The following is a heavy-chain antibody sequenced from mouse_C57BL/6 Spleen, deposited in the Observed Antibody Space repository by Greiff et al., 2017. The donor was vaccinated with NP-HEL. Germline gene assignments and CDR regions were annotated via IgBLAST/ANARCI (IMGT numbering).Heavy chain of an antibody. CDR2: ISDGGSYT. CDR3: ARDATVVEYYFDY. CDR1: GFTFSSYA. D-gene: IGHD1-1*01. V-gene: IGHV5-4*01. J-gene: IGHJ2*01. Sequence: EVQLQESGGGLVKPGGSLKLSCAASGFTFSSYAMSWVRQTPEKRLEWVATISDGGSYTYYPDNVKGRFTISRDNAKNNLYLQMSHLKSEDTAMYYCARDATVVEYYFDYWGQGTTLTVSS.